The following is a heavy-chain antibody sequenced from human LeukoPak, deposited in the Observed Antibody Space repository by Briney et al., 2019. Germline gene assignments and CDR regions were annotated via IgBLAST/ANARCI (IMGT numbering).Heavy chain of an antibody. CDR1: NYSISSAYY. Sequence: SETLSLTCTVSNYSISSAYYWGWIRQPPGKGLEWIGSIYHSGIVYYNPSLKSRVTISLDTSRNQFSLKLNSVTAADTAVYYCAKSNGYGLVDIWGQGTMVTVSS. J-gene: IGHJ3*02. D-gene: IGHD3-10*01. CDR2: IYHSGIV. CDR3: AKSNGYGLVDI. V-gene: IGHV4-38-2*02.